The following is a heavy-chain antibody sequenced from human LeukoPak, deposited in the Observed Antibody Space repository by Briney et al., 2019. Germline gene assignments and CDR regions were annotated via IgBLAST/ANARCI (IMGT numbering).Heavy chain of an antibody. J-gene: IGHJ6*03. CDR1: GFTVSNNY. CDR2: IYDGGST. D-gene: IGHD3-10*01. V-gene: IGHV3-66*02. CDR3: AVHGSGTFYYLYYYMDV. Sequence: GGSLRLSCAASGFTVSNNYMSWVRQAPGKGLEWVSIIYDGGSTYYADSVKGRFTISRDNSKNTLYRQMNSLRAEDTAVYYCAVHGSGTFYYLYYYMDVWGKGTTVTVSS.